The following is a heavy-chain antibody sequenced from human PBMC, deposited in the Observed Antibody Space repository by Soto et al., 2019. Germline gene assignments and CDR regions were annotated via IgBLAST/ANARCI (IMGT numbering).Heavy chain of an antibody. CDR2: ISDDGNKK. Sequence: PGGSLRLSGAGAGFVFSRHGMHWVLQAPGNGLEWVVGISDDGNKKNYVDSVKGRFTISRDNSKSTLYLQMNSMRAEATALYYCAKDVQSHCDSYSWFDHCGQGTLDTV. V-gene: IGHV3-30*18. CDR1: GFVFSRHG. CDR3: AKDVQSHCDSYSWFDH. J-gene: IGHJ5*02. D-gene: IGHD2-21*02.